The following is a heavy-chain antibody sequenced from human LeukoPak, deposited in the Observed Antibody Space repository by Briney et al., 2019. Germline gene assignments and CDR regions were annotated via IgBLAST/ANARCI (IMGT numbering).Heavy chain of an antibody. D-gene: IGHD6-19*01. CDR2: IKPDGSEK. Sequence: GGSLRLSCAASGITFGSYWMTWVRQAPGKGLECVANIKPDGSEKYYVDTVEGRFTISRDNAKNSLFLEMNSLRPEDTAVYYCARGRVAVAGSYEYWGQGTLVTVSS. CDR3: ARGRVAVAGSYEY. V-gene: IGHV3-7*05. J-gene: IGHJ4*02. CDR1: GITFGSYW.